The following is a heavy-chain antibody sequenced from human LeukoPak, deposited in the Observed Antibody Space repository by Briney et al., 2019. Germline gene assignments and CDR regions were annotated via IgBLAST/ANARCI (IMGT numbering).Heavy chain of an antibody. CDR1: GGSISNYY. V-gene: IGHV4-59*08. D-gene: IGHD3-10*01. CDR3: ARFGITVVRGGKYYFDY. J-gene: IGHJ4*02. Sequence: SETLSLTCTVSGGSISNYYWSWIRQPPGKGLEWIGHIYYSGATRYNPSLKSRITISVDTSKNQFSLMLSSVTAADTAVYYCARFGITVVRGGKYYFDYWGQGTLVTVSS. CDR2: IYYSGAT.